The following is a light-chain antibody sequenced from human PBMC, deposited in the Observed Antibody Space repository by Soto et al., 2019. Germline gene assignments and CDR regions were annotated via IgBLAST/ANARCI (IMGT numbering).Light chain of an antibody. V-gene: IGKV3-11*01. CDR3: QQRSNWPPIT. Sequence: EIVMTQSPATLSVSPGERATLSCRASQSLSSNLAWCQQKPGQAPRLLIYDASNRATGIPARFSGSGSGTDFTLTISSLEPEDFAVYYCQQRSNWPPITFGQGTRLEIK. CDR2: DAS. CDR1: QSLSSN. J-gene: IGKJ5*01.